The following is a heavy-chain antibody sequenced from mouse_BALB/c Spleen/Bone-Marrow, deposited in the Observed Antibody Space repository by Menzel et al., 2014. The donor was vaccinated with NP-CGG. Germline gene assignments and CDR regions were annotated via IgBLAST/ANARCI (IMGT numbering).Heavy chain of an antibody. CDR2: ISSGGSYT. Sequence: EVHLVESGGDLVKPGGSLKLSCAASGFTFSSYGMSWVRQTPDKRLEWVATISSGGSYTYYPDSVKGRLTISRDNAKNTLYLQMSSLKSEDTAMYYCARPTTVVATGGSFDYWGQGTTLTVSS. V-gene: IGHV5-6*01. CDR3: ARPTTVVATGGSFDY. CDR1: GFTFSSYG. D-gene: IGHD1-1*01. J-gene: IGHJ2*01.